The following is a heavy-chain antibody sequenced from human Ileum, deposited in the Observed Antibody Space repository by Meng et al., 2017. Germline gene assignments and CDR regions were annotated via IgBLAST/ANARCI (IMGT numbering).Heavy chain of an antibody. D-gene: IGHD3-10*01. CDR2: IHYSGSR. V-gene: IGHV4-61*01. Sequence: VPRDAAGPGLVRSSETLSPTCHVAGASVSSDSYYWSWNRQPSGKGLEGIGLIHYSGSRNYNPSLKSRVTMSVDTSKNQVSLRLTSVTAADTAVYYCARFYGSGTFEVHDYWGQGTLVTVSS. CDR3: ARFYGSGTFEVHDY. J-gene: IGHJ4*02. CDR1: GASVSSDSYY.